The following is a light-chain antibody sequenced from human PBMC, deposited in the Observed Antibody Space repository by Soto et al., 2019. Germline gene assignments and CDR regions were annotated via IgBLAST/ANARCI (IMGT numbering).Light chain of an antibody. V-gene: IGKV1-39*01. CDR3: QQSYSTPGWT. CDR2: AAS. CDR1: QSISSY. J-gene: IGKJ1*01. Sequence: DIQMTQSPSSLSVSVGDRVTITCRASQSISSYLNWYQQKPGKAPKLLIYAASSLQSGVPSRFSGSGSGTDFTLTISSLQPEDFATYYCQQSYSTPGWTFGQGTKV.